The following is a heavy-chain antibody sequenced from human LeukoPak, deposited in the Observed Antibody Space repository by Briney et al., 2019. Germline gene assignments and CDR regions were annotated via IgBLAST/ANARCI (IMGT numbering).Heavy chain of an antibody. J-gene: IGHJ4*02. D-gene: IGHD2-15*01. Sequence: ASVKVSCKASGYTFTSYGISWVRQAPGQGLEWMGWISAYNGNTNYAQKLQGRVTMTTGTSTSTAYMELRSLRSDDTAVYYCARDPSCSGGSCYSSFSDYWGQGTLVTVSS. CDR1: GYTFTSYG. CDR3: ARDPSCSGGSCYSSFSDY. V-gene: IGHV1-18*01. CDR2: ISAYNGNT.